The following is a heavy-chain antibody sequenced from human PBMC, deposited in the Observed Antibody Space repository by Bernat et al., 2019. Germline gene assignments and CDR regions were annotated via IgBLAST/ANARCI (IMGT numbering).Heavy chain of an antibody. D-gene: IGHD1-20*01. Sequence: EVQLVETGGGLIQPGGSLRLSCAASGFIVSSNYMSWVRQAPGKGLEWVSVIYSGGSTYYADSVKSRFTNSRDNSKNTLYLQMNSLRAEDTAVYYCAGSNWNDQTVPWGQGTLVTVSS. J-gene: IGHJ5*02. CDR1: GFIVSSNY. CDR3: AGSNWNDQTVP. V-gene: IGHV3-53*02. CDR2: IYSGGST.